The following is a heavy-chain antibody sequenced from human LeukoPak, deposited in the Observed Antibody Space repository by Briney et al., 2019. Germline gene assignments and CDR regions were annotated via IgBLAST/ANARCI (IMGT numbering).Heavy chain of an antibody. CDR1: GGSISRYY. V-gene: IGHV4-59*08. CDR2: ITHSGFT. Sequence: SETLSLTCNVSGGSISRYYWSWIRQPPGQGLEWIGYITHSGFTSYNPSLKGRVTISVDTSKNQFSLRLTSVTAADTAVYYCARNYADVGGFFSYYFQFWGMGALVTVSS. D-gene: IGHD2-15*01. J-gene: IGHJ4*02. CDR3: ARNYADVGGFFSYYFQF.